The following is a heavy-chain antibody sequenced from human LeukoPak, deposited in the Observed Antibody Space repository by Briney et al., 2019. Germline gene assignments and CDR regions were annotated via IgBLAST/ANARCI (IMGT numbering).Heavy chain of an antibody. Sequence: ASVKVSCKASGYTFTSYAMHWVRQAPGQRLEWMGWINAGNGNTKYSQKFQGRVTITRDTSASTAYMELSSLRSEDTAVYYCARFWAFGGGGGSTLGYWGQGTLVTVSS. CDR3: ARFWAFGGGGGSTLGY. D-gene: IGHD2-15*01. J-gene: IGHJ4*02. CDR1: GYTFTSYA. CDR2: INAGNGNT. V-gene: IGHV1-3*01.